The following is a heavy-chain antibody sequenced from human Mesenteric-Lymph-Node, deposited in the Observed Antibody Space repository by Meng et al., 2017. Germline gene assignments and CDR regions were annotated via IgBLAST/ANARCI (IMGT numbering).Heavy chain of an antibody. CDR2: IIPIFGTA. CDR1: GGTFSIYA. V-gene: IGHV1-69*06. Sequence: QAHLVQSGAEVKKPVSSVKVSFKASGGTFSIYAISWVRQAPGQGLEWMGGIIPIFGTANYAQKFQGRVTITADTSTSTAYMELSSLRSEDTAVYYCARDVVVPAALTVRIDYWGQGTLVTVSS. J-gene: IGHJ4*02. CDR3: ARDVVVPAALTVRIDY. D-gene: IGHD2-2*01.